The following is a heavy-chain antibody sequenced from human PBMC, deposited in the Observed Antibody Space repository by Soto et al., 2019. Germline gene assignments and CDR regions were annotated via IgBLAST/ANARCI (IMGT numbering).Heavy chain of an antibody. Sequence: GESLKISCKGSGYSFTIYCIGGVRQMPWKGLEWMGIIYPGDSDTRYSPSFQGQVTISADKSISTAYLQWSSLKASDTAMYYCARLTSMIVVVGSHDAFDIWGQGIMVTVSS. V-gene: IGHV5-51*01. CDR3: ARLTSMIVVVGSHDAFDI. J-gene: IGHJ3*02. CDR2: IYPGDSDT. D-gene: IGHD3-22*01. CDR1: GYSFTIYC.